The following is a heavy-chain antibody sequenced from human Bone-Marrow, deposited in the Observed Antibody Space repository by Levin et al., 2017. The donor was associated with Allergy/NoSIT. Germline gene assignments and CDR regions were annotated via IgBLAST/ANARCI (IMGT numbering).Heavy chain of an antibody. CDR3: ARDRGELLTFVFDY. CDR2: ISYDGNNK. D-gene: IGHD1-26*01. Sequence: PGGSLRLSCAVSGFTFSRSPMHWVRQAPGKGLEWVAVISYDGNNKYYADSVKGRLTISRDNSKNTLYLQMNSLRPEDTAVYYCARDRGELLTFVFDYWGQGTLVTVSS. CDR1: GFTFSRSP. V-gene: IGHV3-30-3*01. J-gene: IGHJ4*02.